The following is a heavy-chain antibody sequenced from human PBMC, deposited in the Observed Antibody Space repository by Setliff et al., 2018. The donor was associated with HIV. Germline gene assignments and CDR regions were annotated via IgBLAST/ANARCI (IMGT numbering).Heavy chain of an antibody. Sequence: SLRLSCAASGFTFATYAMNWVRQAPGKGLEWVSRVNSDGSSKTYADSVKDRFTISRDNAKNTLYLQMNSLRAEDTGVYYCHSGYDTEEQSYFDYWGQGTLVTVSS. D-gene: IGHD5-12*01. CDR1: GFTFATYA. J-gene: IGHJ4*02. CDR3: HSGYDTEEQSYFDY. CDR2: VNSDGSSK. V-gene: IGHV3-74*01.